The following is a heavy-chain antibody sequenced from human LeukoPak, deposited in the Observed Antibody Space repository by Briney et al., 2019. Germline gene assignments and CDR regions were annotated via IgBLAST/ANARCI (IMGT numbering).Heavy chain of an antibody. J-gene: IGHJ2*01. CDR1: GGSFSGYY. V-gene: IGHV4-34*01. D-gene: IGHD3-22*01. CDR3: ARQDYYDSGAWYFDL. Sequence: SETLSLTCAVYGGSFSGYYWSWIRQPPGKGLEWIGEINHSGSTNYNPSLKSRVTISVDTSKNQFSLKLTSVTAADTAVYYCARQDYYDSGAWYFDLWGRGTLVTVSS. CDR2: INHSGST.